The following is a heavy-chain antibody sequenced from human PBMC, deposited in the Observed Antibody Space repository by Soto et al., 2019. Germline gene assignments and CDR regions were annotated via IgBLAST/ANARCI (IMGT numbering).Heavy chain of an antibody. CDR1: GYTFTSYG. V-gene: IGHV1-18*01. J-gene: IGHJ5*02. D-gene: IGHD2-15*01. CDR3: ARFVYCSGGSCYKGHNWFDP. CDR2: ISAYNGNT. Sequence: GASVKVSCKASGYTFTSYGISWVRQAPGQGLEWMGWISAYNGNTNYAQKLQGRVTMTTDTSTSTAYMELRSLRSDDTAVYYCARFVYCSGGSCYKGHNWFDPWGQGTLVTVSS.